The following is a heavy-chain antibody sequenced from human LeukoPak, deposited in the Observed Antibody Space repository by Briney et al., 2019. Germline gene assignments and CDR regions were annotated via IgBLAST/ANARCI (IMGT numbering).Heavy chain of an antibody. CDR1: GGSISGYY. Sequence: PSETLSLTCTVSGGSISGYYWSWIRQPAGKGLEWIGRIYTSGSTNYNPSLKSRDTMSVDTSKNQFSLKLSSVTAADTAVYYCARGKTAAAGIDWFDPWGQGTLVTVSS. CDR2: IYTSGST. D-gene: IGHD6-13*01. CDR3: ARGKTAAAGIDWFDP. J-gene: IGHJ5*02. V-gene: IGHV4-4*07.